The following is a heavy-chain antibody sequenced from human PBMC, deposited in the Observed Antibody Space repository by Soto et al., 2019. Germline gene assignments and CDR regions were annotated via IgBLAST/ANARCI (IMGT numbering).Heavy chain of an antibody. D-gene: IGHD4-4*01. Sequence: ASVKVSCKASGYTFTTYDINWVRQAPGQGLEWMGLMNPPSGYTGYAKKFQGRVSMTRNTSITTAYMELNSLRSDDMAIYYCARGYSCXWGQGTLVTVSX. CDR1: GYTFTTYD. CDR2: MNPPSGYT. J-gene: IGHJ4*01. V-gene: IGHV1-8*01. CDR3: ARGYSCX.